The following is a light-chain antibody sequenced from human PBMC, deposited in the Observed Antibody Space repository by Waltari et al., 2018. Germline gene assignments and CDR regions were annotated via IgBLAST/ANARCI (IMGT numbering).Light chain of an antibody. V-gene: IGKV1-39*01. Sequence: SASVGDRVTIACRASQSINSYLNWYQHKPGKAPKLLIYAASTLQSGVPSRFSGSGSGTDFTLTITSLQLEDFATYYCQQSYGTPLYTFGQGTRLEI. CDR1: QSINSY. CDR2: AAS. CDR3: QQSYGTPLYT. J-gene: IGKJ2*01.